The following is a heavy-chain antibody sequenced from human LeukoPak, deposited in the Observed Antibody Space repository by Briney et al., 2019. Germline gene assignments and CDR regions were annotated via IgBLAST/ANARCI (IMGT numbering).Heavy chain of an antibody. Sequence: GGSLRLSCSASGFTLTTYWMHWVRQVPGMGLVWVARIKGDGSSTRHADSMKGRFTISRDNAKNTLYLQMNSLRDEDTAVYYCVREGLECSGSSCQRAAFDYWGQGTLVTVSS. V-gene: IGHV3-74*01. CDR3: VREGLECSGSSCQRAAFDY. CDR1: GFTLTTYW. D-gene: IGHD2-2*01. CDR2: IKGDGSST. J-gene: IGHJ4*02.